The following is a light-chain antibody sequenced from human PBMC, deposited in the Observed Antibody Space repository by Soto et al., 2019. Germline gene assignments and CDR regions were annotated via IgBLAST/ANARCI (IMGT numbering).Light chain of an antibody. CDR3: QQYAASPRT. CDR1: QSIATSQ. V-gene: IGKV3-20*01. CDR2: GAS. J-gene: IGKJ1*01. Sequence: EIVLTQSPGTLSLSPGERATLFCRASQSIATSQLAWYQQKPGQAPRLLIGASTRATGIPDRFSDSGSGTDFTLTISRLEPEDFAVYYGQQYAASPRTFGQGTTVEIK.